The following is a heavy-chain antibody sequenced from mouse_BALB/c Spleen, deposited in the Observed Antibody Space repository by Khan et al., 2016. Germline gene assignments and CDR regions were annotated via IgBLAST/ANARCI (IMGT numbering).Heavy chain of an antibody. Sequence: VQLQQSVAESVKPGASVKLSCTATGFNIKDTYMYWVKQRPEQGLEWIGRIDPANGNTKYVPKFQGKATITADTSSNTAYLQLSSLTSEDTAVYYCARGLYYYGSSYYAMDYWGQGTSVTVSS. D-gene: IGHD1-1*01. J-gene: IGHJ4*01. CDR3: ARGLYYYGSSYYAMDY. V-gene: IGHV14-3*02. CDR2: IDPANGNT. CDR1: GFNIKDTY.